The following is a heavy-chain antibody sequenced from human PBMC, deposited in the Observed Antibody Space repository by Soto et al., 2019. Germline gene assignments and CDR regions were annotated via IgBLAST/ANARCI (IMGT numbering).Heavy chain of an antibody. D-gene: IGHD4-17*01. CDR1: GFTFSSYA. V-gene: IGHV3-64D*06. Sequence: GGSLRLSCSASGFTFSSYAMHWVRQAPGKGLEYVSAISSNGGSTYYADSVKGRFTISRDNSKNTLYLQMSSLRAEDTAVYYCVKAPSSTVTKVDYFDYWGQGTLVTV. J-gene: IGHJ4*02. CDR2: ISSNGGST. CDR3: VKAPSSTVTKVDYFDY.